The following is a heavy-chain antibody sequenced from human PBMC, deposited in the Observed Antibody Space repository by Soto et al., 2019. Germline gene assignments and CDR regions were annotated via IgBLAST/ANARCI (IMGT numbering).Heavy chain of an antibody. CDR2: IIPIFGTA. V-gene: IGHV1-69*13. D-gene: IGHD3-22*01. CDR1: GGTFSSYA. J-gene: IGHJ1*01. Sequence: ASVKVSCKASGGTFSSYAISWVRQAPGQGLEWMGGIIPIFGTANYAQKFQGRVTITADESTSTAYMELSSLRSEDTAVYYCASGQGWYYYDSSGYSYFQHWGQGTLVTVS. CDR3: ASGQGWYYYDSSGYSYFQH.